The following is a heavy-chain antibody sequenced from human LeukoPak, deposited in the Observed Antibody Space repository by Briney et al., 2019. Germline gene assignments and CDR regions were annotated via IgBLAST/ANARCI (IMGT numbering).Heavy chain of an antibody. Sequence: GASLRLSCAASGFTFSSYGMHWVRQAPGQGLEWVAVISSDGSNKYYADSVKGRFTISRDNSKNTLYLQMNSLRAEDTAVYYCAKDRKGYSYDWGQGTLVTVSS. CDR3: AKDRKGYSYD. V-gene: IGHV3-30*18. CDR2: ISSDGSNK. CDR1: GFTFSSYG. J-gene: IGHJ4*02. D-gene: IGHD5-18*01.